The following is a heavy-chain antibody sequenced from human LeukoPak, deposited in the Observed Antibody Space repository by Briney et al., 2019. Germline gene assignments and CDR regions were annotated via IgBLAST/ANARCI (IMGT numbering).Heavy chain of an antibody. J-gene: IGHJ6*03. V-gene: IGHV3-33*06. CDR3: AKELAAAGGYYYYYMDV. Sequence: GRSLRLSCAASGFTFSSYGMHWVRQAPGKGLEWVAVIWYDGSNKYYADSVKGRFTISRDNSKNTLYLQMNSLRAEDTAVYYCAKELAAAGGYYYYYMDVWSKGTTVTVSS. D-gene: IGHD6-13*01. CDR1: GFTFSSYG. CDR2: IWYDGSNK.